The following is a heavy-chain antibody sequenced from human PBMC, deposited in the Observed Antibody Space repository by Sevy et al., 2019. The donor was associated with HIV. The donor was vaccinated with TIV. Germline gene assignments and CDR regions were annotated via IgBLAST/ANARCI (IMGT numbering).Heavy chain of an antibody. CDR1: GFAFSTHA. D-gene: IGHD7-27*01. Sequence: GGSLRLSCAASGFAFSTHAMHWVRQAPGKGLEWVSVIYSGGSTYYADSVKGRFTISRDNSKNTLYLQMNSLRAEDTAVYYCARVNWGGSWFDPWGQGTLVTVSS. V-gene: IGHV3-53*01. CDR2: IYSGGST. J-gene: IGHJ5*02. CDR3: ARVNWGGSWFDP.